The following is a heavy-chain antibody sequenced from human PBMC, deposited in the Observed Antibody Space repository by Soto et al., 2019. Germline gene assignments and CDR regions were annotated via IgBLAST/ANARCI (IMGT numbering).Heavy chain of an antibody. CDR3: ARAVMYYYDSSGYYYLDY. V-gene: IGHV1-18*01. CDR2: ISAYNGNT. D-gene: IGHD3-22*01. Sequence: GASVKVSCKASGYTFTSYGISWVRQAPGQGLEWMGWISAYNGNTNYAQKLQGRVTMTTDTSTSTAYMELRSLRSDDTAVYYCARAVMYYYDSSGYYYLDYWGQGTLVTVSS. J-gene: IGHJ4*02. CDR1: GYTFTSYG.